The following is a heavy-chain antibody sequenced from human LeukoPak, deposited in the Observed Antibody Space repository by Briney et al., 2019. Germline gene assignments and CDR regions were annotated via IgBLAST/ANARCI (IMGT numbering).Heavy chain of an antibody. CDR2: IDDSGDST. Sequence: GGSLRLSCAASGFTFSTYAMSWVRQAPGKGLEWVSSIDDSGDSTYYADSVKGRFTISRDNSWNTLYVQMTSLRAEDTAVYYCAKVRTRWTMVRGVPYMDVWGKGTTVTVSS. D-gene: IGHD3-10*01. V-gene: IGHV3-23*01. J-gene: IGHJ6*03. CDR1: GFTFSTYA. CDR3: AKVRTRWTMVRGVPYMDV.